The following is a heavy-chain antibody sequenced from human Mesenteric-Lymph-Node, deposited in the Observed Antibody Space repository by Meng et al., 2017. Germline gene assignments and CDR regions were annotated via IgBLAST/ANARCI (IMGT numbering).Heavy chain of an antibody. CDR1: GFTFSSYW. CDR3: ARVHPDYYDSSGYGYFDY. Sequence: GESLKISCAASGFTFSSYWMHWVRQAPGKGLVWVSHINSDGSSTTYADSVKGRFSISRDNAKNTLYLQMNSLRAEDTAVYYCARVHPDYYDSSGYGYFDYWGQGTLVTVSS. D-gene: IGHD3-22*01. V-gene: IGHV3-74*01. CDR2: INSDGSST. J-gene: IGHJ4*02.